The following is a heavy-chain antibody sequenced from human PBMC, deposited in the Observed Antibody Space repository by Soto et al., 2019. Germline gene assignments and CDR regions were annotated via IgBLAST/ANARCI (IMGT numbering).Heavy chain of an antibody. CDR3: ARGVNVVVPPAMQRWGNWFDP. V-gene: IGHV4-34*01. CDR2: INHSGST. Sequence: QVQLQQWGAGLLKPSETLSLTCAVYGGSFSGYYWSWIRQPPGKGLEWIGEINHSGSTNYNPSLKSRVTISVNTSKNQFSLKKSSVTAADTAVYYCARGVNVVVPPAMQRWGNWFDPWGQGTLVTVSS. CDR1: GGSFSGYY. D-gene: IGHD2-2*01. J-gene: IGHJ5*02.